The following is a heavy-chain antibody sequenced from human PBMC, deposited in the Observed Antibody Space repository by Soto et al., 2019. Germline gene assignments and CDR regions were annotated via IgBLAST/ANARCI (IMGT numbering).Heavy chain of an antibody. CDR1: GFTFSSYG. Sequence: GGSLRLSCAASGFTFSSYGMHWVRQAPGKGLEGVAVISYDGSNKYYADSVKGGFTISRDNSKNTLYLQMNSLRAEDTAVYYCAKEGDRYSSSWSDFDYWGQGTLVTVSS. CDR3: AKEGDRYSSSWSDFDY. CDR2: ISYDGSNK. V-gene: IGHV3-30*18. D-gene: IGHD6-13*01. J-gene: IGHJ4*02.